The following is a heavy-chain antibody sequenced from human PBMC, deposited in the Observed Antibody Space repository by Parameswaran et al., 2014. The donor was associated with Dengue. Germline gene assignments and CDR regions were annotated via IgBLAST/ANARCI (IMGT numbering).Heavy chain of an antibody. Sequence: GESLKISCAASGFTLSCCWMSWVRQAPGKGLEWVANTKQDESEKYYVDSVKGRFTISRDNAKNSLDLQLNSLRPEDTAVYYCVREGAFLDTFDIWGQGTVVTVSS. CDR3: VREGAFLDTFDI. CDR2: TKQDESEK. D-gene: IGHD3-3*01. J-gene: IGHJ3*02. V-gene: IGHV3-7*01. CDR1: GFTLSCCW.